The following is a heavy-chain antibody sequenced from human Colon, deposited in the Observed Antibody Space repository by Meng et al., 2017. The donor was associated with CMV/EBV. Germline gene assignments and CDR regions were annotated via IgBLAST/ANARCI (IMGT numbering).Heavy chain of an antibody. CDR2: INQDGSVK. V-gene: IGHV3-7*01. Sequence: SCAASQFTFSSYWMNWVRQGPGKGLEWVANINQDGSVKHYVDSLKGRFTISRDNAKNSLYLQMTSLRADDTAVYYCARDYYASGSFDYWGQGTLVTVSS. CDR3: ARDYYASGSFDY. D-gene: IGHD3-10*01. CDR1: QFTFSSYW. J-gene: IGHJ4*02.